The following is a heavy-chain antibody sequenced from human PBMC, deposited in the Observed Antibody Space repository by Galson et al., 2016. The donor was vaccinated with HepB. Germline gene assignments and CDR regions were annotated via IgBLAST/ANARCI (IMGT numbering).Heavy chain of an antibody. CDR3: VKDNDHYLFAL. V-gene: IGHV3-64D*06. CDR1: GLSFTKYD. J-gene: IGHJ1*01. CDR2: ISNNGGRI. D-gene: IGHD2-21*01. Sequence: SLRLSCAASGLSFTKYDMHWVRQAPGKGLEYISDISNNGGRIYYADSVKGRFTISRDNSQNTVFLQMDSLRAEDTAVYYCVKDNDHYLFALWGQGTLVTVSS.